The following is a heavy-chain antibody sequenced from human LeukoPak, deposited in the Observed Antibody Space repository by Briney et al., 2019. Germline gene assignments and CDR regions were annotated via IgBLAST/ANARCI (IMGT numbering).Heavy chain of an antibody. D-gene: IGHD1-14*01. CDR3: ARPVTWIDP. CDR1: GLIFSTYD. CDR2: IQNDGNDT. J-gene: IGHJ5*02. V-gene: IGHV3-30*02. Sequence: GGSLRLSCAASGLIFSTYDMHWVRQAPGQGLEWVAFIQNDGNDTYYADSVKGRFTVSRDNSKNTLDLQMNGLRAEDTAVYYCARPVTWIDPWGQGTLVTVSS.